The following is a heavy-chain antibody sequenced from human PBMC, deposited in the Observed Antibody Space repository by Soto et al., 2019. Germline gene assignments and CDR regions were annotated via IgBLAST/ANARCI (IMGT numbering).Heavy chain of an antibody. Sequence: EEQLVESGGGLVQPGGSLRLSCAASGFSFSIHIMYWVRQAPGKGLDWVSSINIGSTTMYYADSVQGRFTISRDNAKNSLYLQMNSLRADDTAVYYCLNGDYYVGQGTLVT. CDR1: GFSFSIHI. V-gene: IGHV3-48*01. CDR2: INIGSTTM. CDR3: LNGDYY. D-gene: IGHD4-17*01. J-gene: IGHJ4*02.